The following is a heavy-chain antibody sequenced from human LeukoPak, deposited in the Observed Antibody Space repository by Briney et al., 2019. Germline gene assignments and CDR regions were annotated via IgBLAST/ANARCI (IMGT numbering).Heavy chain of an antibody. CDR2: IVVGSGNT. CDR1: GFTFTSSA. CDR3: AASSYYGSGSYGEI. Sequence: SVKVSCKASGFTFTSSAMQWVRQARGQRLEWIGWIVVGSGNTNYAQKFQERVTITRDMSTSTAYMELSSLRSEDTAVYYCAASSYYGSGSYGEIWGQGTMVTVSS. V-gene: IGHV1-58*02. J-gene: IGHJ3*02. D-gene: IGHD3-10*01.